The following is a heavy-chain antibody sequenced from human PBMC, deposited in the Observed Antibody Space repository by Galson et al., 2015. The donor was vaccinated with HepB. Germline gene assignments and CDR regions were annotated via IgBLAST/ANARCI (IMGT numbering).Heavy chain of an antibody. CDR1: GFTFSSYG. D-gene: IGHD3-3*01. CDR3: AKDCDFWSGYPDY. V-gene: IGHV3-30*18. Sequence: SLRLSCAASGFTFSSYGMHWVRQAPGKGLEWVAVISYDGSNKYYADSVKGRFTISRDNSKNTLYLQMNSLRAEDTAVYYCAKDCDFWSGYPDYWGQGTLVTVSS. CDR2: ISYDGSNK. J-gene: IGHJ4*02.